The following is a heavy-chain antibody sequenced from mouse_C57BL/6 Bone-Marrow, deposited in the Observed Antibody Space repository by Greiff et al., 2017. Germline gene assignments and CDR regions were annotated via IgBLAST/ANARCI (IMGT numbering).Heavy chain of an antibody. V-gene: IGHV14-4*01. CDR2: IDPENGDT. Sequence: EVQLKESGAELVRPGASVKLSCTASGFNIKDDYMHWVKQRPEQGLEWIGWIDPENGDTEYASKFQGKATITADTSSNTAYLQLSSLTSEDTAVYYCALWLRRGYYFDYWGQGTTLTVSS. D-gene: IGHD2-2*01. J-gene: IGHJ2*01. CDR3: ALWLRRGYYFDY. CDR1: GFNIKDDY.